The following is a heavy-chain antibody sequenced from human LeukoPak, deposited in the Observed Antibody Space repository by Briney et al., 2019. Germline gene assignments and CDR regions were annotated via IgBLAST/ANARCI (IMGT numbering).Heavy chain of an antibody. CDR2: IYYSGTA. Sequence: SETLSLTCTVSGGSISSGAYYWGWIRQPPGKGLEWIGSIYYSGTAYYNPSLKSRVTISVDTSKNHFSLILSSVTAADTAVYYCARRFAVGRIFQPWGQGTLVTVSS. CDR1: GGSISSGAYY. CDR3: ARRFAVGRIFQP. V-gene: IGHV4-39*02. D-gene: IGHD1-14*01. J-gene: IGHJ1*01.